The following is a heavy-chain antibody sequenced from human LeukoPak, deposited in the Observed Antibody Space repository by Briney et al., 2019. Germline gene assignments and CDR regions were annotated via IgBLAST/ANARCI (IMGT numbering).Heavy chain of an antibody. D-gene: IGHD3-3*01. Sequence: ASVKVSCKASGYTFTSYGISWVRQAPGQGLEWMGWISAYNGNTNYAQRLQGRVTMTTDTSTSTAYMELRSLRSDDTAVYYCARDSLDYDFWSGYSYWGQGTLVIVSS. CDR1: GYTFTSYG. CDR3: ARDSLDYDFWSGYSY. V-gene: IGHV1-18*01. CDR2: ISAYNGNT. J-gene: IGHJ4*02.